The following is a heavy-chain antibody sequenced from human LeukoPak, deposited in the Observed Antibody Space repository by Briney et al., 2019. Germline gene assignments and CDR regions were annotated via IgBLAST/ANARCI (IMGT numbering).Heavy chain of an antibody. V-gene: IGHV3-53*01. CDR1: GFTVSSNY. Sequence: GVSLRLSCAASGFTVSSNYMSWVRQAPGKGLEGVAVIYSGGSTYYADSVKGRFTISRDNSKNTLYLQMNSLRAEDTAVYYCAQGGGSCYFTTCFDYWGQGTLVTVSS. D-gene: IGHD2-15*01. CDR2: IYSGGST. CDR3: AQGGGSCYFTTCFDY. J-gene: IGHJ4*02.